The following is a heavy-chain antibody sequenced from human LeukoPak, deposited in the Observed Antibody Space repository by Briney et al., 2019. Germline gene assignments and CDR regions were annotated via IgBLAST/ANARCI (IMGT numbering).Heavy chain of an antibody. D-gene: IGHD2-15*01. Sequence: SGTLSLTCAVSGGSNSSSNWWSWVRQPPGKGLEWIGEINHSGSTNYNPSLKSRVTISVDKSKNQFSLRLSSVTAADTAVYYCARQTPPLSCSGGSCYSGVLDYWGQGTLVTVSS. CDR1: GGSNSSSNW. CDR3: ARQTPPLSCSGGSCYSGVLDY. V-gene: IGHV4-4*02. J-gene: IGHJ4*02. CDR2: INHSGST.